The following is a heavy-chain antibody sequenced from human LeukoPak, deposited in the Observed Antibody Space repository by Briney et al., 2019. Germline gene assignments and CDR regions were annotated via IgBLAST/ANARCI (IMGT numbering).Heavy chain of an antibody. J-gene: IGHJ2*01. Sequence: PSETLSLTCAVSGGSISNYYWSWIRQPPGKGLEWIGYIYYSGSTNYNPSLKSRVTISVDTSKNQFSLKLSSVTAADTAVYYCARDPRTRGPPDWYFDLWGRGTLVTVSS. CDR3: ARDPRTRGPPDWYFDL. CDR1: GGSISNYY. V-gene: IGHV4-59*01. D-gene: IGHD1-7*01. CDR2: IYYSGST.